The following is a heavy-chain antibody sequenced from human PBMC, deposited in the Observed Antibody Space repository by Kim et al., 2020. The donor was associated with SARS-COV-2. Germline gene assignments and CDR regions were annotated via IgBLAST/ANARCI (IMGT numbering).Heavy chain of an antibody. CDR1: GGSISSSSYY. CDR2: IYYSGST. V-gene: IGHV4-39*01. D-gene: IGHD3-10*01. J-gene: IGHJ4*02. Sequence: SETLSLTCTVSGGSISSSSYYWGWIRQPPGKGLEWIGSIYYSGSTYYNPSLKSRVTISVDTSKNQFSLKLSSVTAADTAVYYCARGAFGFGEQYFDYWGQGTLVTVSS. CDR3: ARGAFGFGEQYFDY.